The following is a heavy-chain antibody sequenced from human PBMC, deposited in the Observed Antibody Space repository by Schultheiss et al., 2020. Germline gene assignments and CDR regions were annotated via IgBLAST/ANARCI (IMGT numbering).Heavy chain of an antibody. Sequence: SETLSLTCTVSGGSISSGSNYWSWVRQPAGKGLEWIGRIYTSGTTNYNPSLKSRVTISVHTSKNQFSLRLSSVNAADAAVYYCARDGMTGTTNYYYYGMDVWGRGTTVTVSS. D-gene: IGHD1-7*01. CDR2: IYTSGTT. CDR1: GGSISSGSNY. J-gene: IGHJ6*02. CDR3: ARDGMTGTTNYYYYGMDV. V-gene: IGHV4-61*02.